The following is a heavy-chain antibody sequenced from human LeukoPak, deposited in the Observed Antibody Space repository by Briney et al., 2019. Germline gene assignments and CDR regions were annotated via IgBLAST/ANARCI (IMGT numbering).Heavy chain of an antibody. V-gene: IGHV3-30*18. CDR1: GFTFSTYG. CDR2: ISYDGNNK. D-gene: IGHD6-19*01. J-gene: IGHJ4*02. CDR3: AKYQRQWLPKGGFDY. Sequence: PGRSLRLSCAASGFTFSTYGMYWVRQAPGKGLEWVAVISYDGNNKYYAGSVKGRFTISRDNSKNTLYLQMDNLRAEDTAVYYCAKYQRQWLPKGGFDYWGQGTLVTVSS.